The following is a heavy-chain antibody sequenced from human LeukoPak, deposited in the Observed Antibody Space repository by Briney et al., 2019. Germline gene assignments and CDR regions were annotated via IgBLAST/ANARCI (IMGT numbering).Heavy chain of an antibody. CDR2: INHSGST. D-gene: IGHD5-18*01. V-gene: IGHV4-34*01. Sequence: SETLSLTCAVYGGSFSGYYWSWIRQPPGKGLEWIGEINHSGSTNYNPSLKSRVTISVDTSKNQFSLKLSSVTAADTAVYYCARTTEGGYTYDYFYYYYMDIWGKGTTVTISS. J-gene: IGHJ6*03. CDR3: ARTTEGGYTYDYFYYYYMDI. CDR1: GGSFSGYY.